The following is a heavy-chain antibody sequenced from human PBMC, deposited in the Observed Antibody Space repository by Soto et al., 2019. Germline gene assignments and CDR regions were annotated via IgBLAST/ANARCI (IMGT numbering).Heavy chain of an antibody. V-gene: IGHV3-23*01. D-gene: IGHD6-6*01. CDR3: AKDLHPAARSAWVGAFDI. CDR2: ISGSGGST. CDR1: GFTFSSYA. Sequence: EVQLLESGGGLVQPGGSLRLSCAASGFTFSSYAMSWVRQAPGKGLEWVSAISGSGGSTYYADSVKGRFTISRDNSKNTLYLQMNSLRAEDTAVYYCAKDLHPAARSAWVGAFDIWGQGTMVTVSS. J-gene: IGHJ3*02.